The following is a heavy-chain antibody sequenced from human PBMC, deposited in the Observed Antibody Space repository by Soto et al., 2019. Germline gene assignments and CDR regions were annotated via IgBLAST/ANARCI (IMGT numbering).Heavy chain of an antibody. J-gene: IGHJ4*02. Sequence: EVQLVDSGGGLVKPGGALRLACAASGFTFSSYSMNWVRQAPGKGLAWVSSISSSSSYIYYAYSVKGRFTITRDNAKNSLDLQMNSLRAEDTAVYYCARDQGAGGGNSLDYWGQGTLVTVSS. D-gene: IGHD2-21*02. CDR1: GFTFSSYS. V-gene: IGHV3-21*01. CDR3: ARDQGAGGGNSLDY. CDR2: ISSSSSYI.